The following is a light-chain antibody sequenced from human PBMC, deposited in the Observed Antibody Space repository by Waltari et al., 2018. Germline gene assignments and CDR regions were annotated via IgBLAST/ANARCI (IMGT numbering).Light chain of an antibody. V-gene: IGKV3-20*01. CDR2: GAS. J-gene: IGKJ5*01. CDR3: QQYGSSSPIT. Sequence: EIVLTQSPGTLSLSPGERATLSSRASQSFRSNYLACYQLKPGLAPRLLTCGASSRATAVPDRFSGSGSGTDFTLTISRLEPEDFAVFYCQQYGSSSPITFGQGTRLEIK. CDR1: QSFRSNY.